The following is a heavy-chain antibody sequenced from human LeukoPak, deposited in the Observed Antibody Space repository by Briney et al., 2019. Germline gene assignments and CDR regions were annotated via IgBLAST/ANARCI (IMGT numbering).Heavy chain of an antibody. J-gene: IGHJ6*02. CDR1: GFTFSSYG. Sequence: GGSLRLSCAASGFTFSSYGMHWVRQAPGKGLEWVAVISYDGSNKYYADSVKGRFTISRDNSKNTLYLQMNSLRAEDTAVYYCAKTGITGTTSHYYYGMDVWGQGTTVTVSS. D-gene: IGHD1-20*01. V-gene: IGHV3-30*18. CDR2: ISYDGSNK. CDR3: AKTGITGTTSHYYYGMDV.